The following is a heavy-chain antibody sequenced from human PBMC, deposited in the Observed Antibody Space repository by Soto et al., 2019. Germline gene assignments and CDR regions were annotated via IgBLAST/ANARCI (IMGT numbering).Heavy chain of an antibody. CDR1: GFTFSSYG. V-gene: IGHV3-33*01. CDR2: MWYDGSNK. J-gene: IGHJ3*02. D-gene: IGHD6-19*01. Sequence: QVQLVESGGGVVQRGGSLRLSCAASGFTFSSYGMHWVRQAPGKGLELVAVMWYDGSNKYYADSVKGRYTISRDDSTNTVYLQMNSLGAEDTAVYYCTRDPLISVAAYDAFDIWGQGTSVTVSS. CDR3: TRDPLISVAAYDAFDI.